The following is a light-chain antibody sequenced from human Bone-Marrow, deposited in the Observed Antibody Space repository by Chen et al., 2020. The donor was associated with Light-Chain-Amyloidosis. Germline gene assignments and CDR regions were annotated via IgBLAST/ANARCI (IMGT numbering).Light chain of an antibody. J-gene: IGLJ3*02. V-gene: IGLV1-51*01. Sequence: HSLLTQPPSLSATPGQTVIIPCSGGSSNIGSELDSWYVQVPGTVPKVLIFDNDERPSGISDRFSGSKSGTSATLASTVLQTGDEGDYYCGTWDSSLSAWVFGGGTKLSVL. CDR2: DND. CDR1: SSNIGSEL. CDR3: GTWDSSLSAWV.